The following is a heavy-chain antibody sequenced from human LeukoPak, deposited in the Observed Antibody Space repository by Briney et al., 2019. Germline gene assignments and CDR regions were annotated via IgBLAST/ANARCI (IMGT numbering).Heavy chain of an antibody. CDR1: GFTFSRNG. V-gene: IGHV3-23*01. CDR3: ARVWDSSGWHGGGIMDV. D-gene: IGHD6-19*01. J-gene: IGHJ6*03. Sequence: GGSLRLSCAASGFTFSRNGMTWVRQAPGKGLEWVSAISGSGGNTYYADSVKGRFSISRDDSKNTPYLQMNSLRAEDTAVYYCARVWDSSGWHGGGIMDVWGKGTTVTISS. CDR2: ISGSGGNT.